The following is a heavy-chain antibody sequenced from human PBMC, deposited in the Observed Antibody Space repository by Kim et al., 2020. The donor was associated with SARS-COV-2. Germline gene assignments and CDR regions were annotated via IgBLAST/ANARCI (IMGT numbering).Heavy chain of an antibody. J-gene: IGHJ4*02. V-gene: IGHV3-43*01. D-gene: IGHD5-18*01. CDR2: ISWDGGST. CDR1: GFTFDDYT. CDR3: AKDSRGYIHPNYFDY. Sequence: GGSLRLSCAASGFTFDDYTMHWVRQAPGKGLEWVSLISWDGGSTYYADSVKGRFTISRDNSKNSLYLQMNSLRTEDTALYYCAKDSRGYIHPNYFDYWGRGTLVTVSS.